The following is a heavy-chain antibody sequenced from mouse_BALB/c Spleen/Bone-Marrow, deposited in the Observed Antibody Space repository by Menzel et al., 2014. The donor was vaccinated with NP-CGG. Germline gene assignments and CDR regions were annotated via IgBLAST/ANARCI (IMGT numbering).Heavy chain of an antibody. CDR1: GYTFSSYW. V-gene: IGHV1-9*01. J-gene: IGHJ2*01. D-gene: IGHD2-3*01. CDR2: ILPGSDST. Sequence: QVQLQQPGAELMKPGASVKISCKATGYTFSSYWIEWVKQRPGHGLEWIGEILPGSDSTNYNEKFKGKATFTADTSSNTAYMQLSSLTSEDSAVYYCARRGYDGYHWGQGTTLTVSS. CDR3: ARRGYDGYH.